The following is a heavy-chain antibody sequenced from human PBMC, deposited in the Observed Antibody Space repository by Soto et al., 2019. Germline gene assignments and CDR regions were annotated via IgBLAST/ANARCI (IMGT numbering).Heavy chain of an antibody. CDR3: ARNDNTRCSGGSCYSSKGRNWFDP. CDR1: GGSISSSSYY. J-gene: IGHJ5*02. CDR2: IYYSGST. Sequence: SETLSLTCTVSGGSISSSSYYWGWIRQPPGKGLEWIGSIYYSGSTYYNPSLKSRVTISVDTSKNQFSLKLSSVTAADTAVYYCARNDNTRCSGGSCYSSKGRNWFDPWGQGTLVTVSS. V-gene: IGHV4-39*01. D-gene: IGHD2-15*01.